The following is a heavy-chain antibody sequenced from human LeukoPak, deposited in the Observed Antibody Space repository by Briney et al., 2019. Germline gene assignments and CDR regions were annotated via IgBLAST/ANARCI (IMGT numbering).Heavy chain of an antibody. D-gene: IGHD5-24*01. Sequence: PGGSLRLSCVGSGFNFSDYWMSWVRQAPGEGLEWVANIKQDGSEKDYVDALKGRFTISRDNAKNSLYLQMNSLRAEDTAVYYCARWLELMRNFDWWGQGTLVTVSS. CDR2: IKQDGSEK. J-gene: IGHJ4*02. V-gene: IGHV3-7*01. CDR3: ARWLELMRNFDW. CDR1: GFNFSDYW.